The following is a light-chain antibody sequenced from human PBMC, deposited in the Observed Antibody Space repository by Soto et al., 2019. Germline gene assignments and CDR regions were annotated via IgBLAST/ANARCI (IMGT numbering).Light chain of an antibody. CDR2: AAS. CDR3: QQSYTTPPA. V-gene: IGKV1-39*01. Sequence: DIQMAQSPSSLSASVGDRVTITFRASQSISSYLNWYQQKPGKAHKLLIYAASSLQSGVPSRFSGSGSGTDYTLTVSSLQREYFGAYYCQQSYTTPPAFGQGTKVEIK. CDR1: QSISSY. J-gene: IGKJ1*01.